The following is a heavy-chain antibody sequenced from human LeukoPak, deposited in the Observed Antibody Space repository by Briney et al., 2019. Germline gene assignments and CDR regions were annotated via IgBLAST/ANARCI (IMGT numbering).Heavy chain of an antibody. J-gene: IGHJ4*02. CDR1: GGSISSYY. D-gene: IGHD6-19*01. Sequence: SETLSLTCTVSGGSISSYYWSWIRQPPGKGLEWVGYIYYSGSTNYNPPLKSRVTLSVDTSKNQFSLKLSSVTAADTAVYYCASGSSGWYYRIDYWGQGTLVTVSS. CDR3: ASGSSGWYYRIDY. CDR2: IYYSGST. V-gene: IGHV4-59*01.